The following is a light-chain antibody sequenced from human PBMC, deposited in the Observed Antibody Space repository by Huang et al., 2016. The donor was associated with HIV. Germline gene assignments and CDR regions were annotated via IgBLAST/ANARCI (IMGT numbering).Light chain of an antibody. CDR1: QSVSTR. Sequence: DIQMTQSPSTLSAAIGDRVTITCRASQSVSTRLAWYQQKPGKAPRLLIQEASSLESGVPSRFSGSGSGTEFTLTISSLQPDDSATYSSQQYNTFTFGPGTKVDI. CDR2: EAS. J-gene: IGKJ3*01. V-gene: IGKV1-5*03. CDR3: QQYNTFT.